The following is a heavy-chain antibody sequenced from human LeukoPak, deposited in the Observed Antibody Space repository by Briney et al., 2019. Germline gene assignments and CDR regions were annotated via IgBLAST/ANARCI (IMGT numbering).Heavy chain of an antibody. CDR1: GFTFSSYS. Sequence: GGSLRLSCAASGFTFSSYSMNWVRQAPGKGLEWISYISTSASAVYYADSVKGRFTISRDNAKTSLYLQMNSLRAEDTAVYYCARDAFYCSRTSCYDHWGQGTLVTVSS. CDR3: ARDAFYCSRTSCYDH. V-gene: IGHV3-48*04. D-gene: IGHD2-2*01. CDR2: ISTSASAV. J-gene: IGHJ5*02.